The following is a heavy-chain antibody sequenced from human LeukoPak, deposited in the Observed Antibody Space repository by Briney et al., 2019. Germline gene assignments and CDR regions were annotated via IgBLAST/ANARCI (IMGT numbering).Heavy chain of an antibody. Sequence: PSETLSLTCTVSGGSVTSGSYYWTWIRQPPGKGLEWIGNIYYSGNTNYNPPLTSRVTISIDTSKKQFTLKLSSVTAADTAVYYCARSVGAGACDIWGQGTMVTVS. CDR1: GGSVTSGSYY. CDR3: ARSVGAGACDI. V-gene: IGHV4-61*01. CDR2: IYYSGNT. D-gene: IGHD1-26*01. J-gene: IGHJ3*02.